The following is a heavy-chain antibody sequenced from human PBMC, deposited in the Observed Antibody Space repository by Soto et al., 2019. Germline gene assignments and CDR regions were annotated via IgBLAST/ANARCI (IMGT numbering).Heavy chain of an antibody. J-gene: IGHJ4*02. CDR3: AKGCRGLPAMVTSLYVI. CDR1: GFTFSSYG. V-gene: IGHV3-30*18. CDR2: ISYDGSNK. D-gene: IGHD5-18*01. Sequence: QVQLVESGGGVVQPGRSLRLSCAASGFTFSSYGMHWVRQAPGKGLEWVAVISYDGSNKYYADSVKGRFTISRDNSKNTLYLQMNSLRAEDTAVYYCAKGCRGLPAMVTSLYVIWGQGTLVTVSS.